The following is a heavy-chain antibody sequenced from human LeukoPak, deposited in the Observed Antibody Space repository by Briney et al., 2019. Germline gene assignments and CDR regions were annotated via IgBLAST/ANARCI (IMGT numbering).Heavy chain of an antibody. CDR2: ITSSSSTI. J-gene: IGHJ5*01. Sequence: HPGGSLRLSCAASGFTFSSYSMNWVRVRQTPGKGLEWVAYITSSSSTIYYADSVKGRFTISRDNAQNSLYLQMNSLRAEDTAVYYCARGSSGWFVSWGQGTLVTVSS. CDR1: GFTFSSYS. V-gene: IGHV3-48*04. CDR3: ARGSSGWFVS. D-gene: IGHD6-19*01.